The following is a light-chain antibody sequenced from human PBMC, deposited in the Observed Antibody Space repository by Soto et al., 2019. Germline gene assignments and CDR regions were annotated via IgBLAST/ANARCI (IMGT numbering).Light chain of an antibody. CDR1: QSISSS. V-gene: IGKV1-39*01. Sequence: DIQMTQSPSSLSASVGDRVTITCRASQSISSSLNWYQQKPGKAPNLLIYTASFLQGGDPLRFSGSGSGTDFNLTITSLQREDFATYSCQQGYRTPYTFGQGTKVEIK. CDR2: TAS. J-gene: IGKJ2*01. CDR3: QQGYRTPYT.